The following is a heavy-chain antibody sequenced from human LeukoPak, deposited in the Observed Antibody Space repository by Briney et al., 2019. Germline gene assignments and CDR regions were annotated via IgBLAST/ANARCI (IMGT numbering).Heavy chain of an antibody. CDR3: AREAVVTVTPHYYFGMDV. V-gene: IGHV3-48*04. CDR1: GFTFSSYN. J-gene: IGHJ6*02. D-gene: IGHD2-21*02. CDR2: ISSSSSII. Sequence: GGSLRLSCAASGFTFSSYNMNWVRQAPGKGLEWVSYISSSSSIIYYADSVKGRFTISRDNAKNSLYLQMNSLRAEDTAVFYCAREAVVTVTPHYYFGMDVWGQGTTVTVSS.